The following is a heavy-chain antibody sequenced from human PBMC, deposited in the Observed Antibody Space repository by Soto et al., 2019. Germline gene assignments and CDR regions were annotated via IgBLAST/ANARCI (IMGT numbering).Heavy chain of an antibody. CDR2: IYYSGST. V-gene: IGHV4-59*01. CDR3: ARVVTAIQDWFDP. D-gene: IGHD2-21*02. CDR1: GGSISSYY. Sequence: PSETLSLTCTVSGGSISSYYWSWIRQPPGKGLEWIGYIYYSGSTNYNPSLKSRVTISIDTSKNQFSLKLSSVTAADTAVYYCARVVTAIQDWFDPWGQGTLVTVSS. J-gene: IGHJ5*02.